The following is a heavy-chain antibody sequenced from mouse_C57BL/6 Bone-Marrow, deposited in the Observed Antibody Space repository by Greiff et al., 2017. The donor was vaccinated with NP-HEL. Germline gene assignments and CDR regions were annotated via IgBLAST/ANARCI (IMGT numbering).Heavy chain of an antibody. CDR2: IYPGDGDT. Sequence: VKLQESGAELVKPGASVKISCKASGYAFSSYWVNWVKQRPGKGLEWIGQIYPGDGDTNYNGKFKDKASLTADKSSSTAYMQLSSLTSEDSAVYFCARGAYWGQGTLVTVSA. J-gene: IGHJ3*01. V-gene: IGHV1-80*01. CDR1: GYAFSSYW. CDR3: ARGAY.